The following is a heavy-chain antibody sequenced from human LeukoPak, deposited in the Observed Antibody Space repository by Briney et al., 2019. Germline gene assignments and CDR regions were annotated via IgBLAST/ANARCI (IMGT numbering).Heavy chain of an antibody. Sequence: GGSLRPSCAASGFIFNTNAMSWVRQAPGEGREWVSAIDGRTGGTYYEDSVKGRFTITRDNSKSTLYLQMDSLRAEDTAVYYCAKCGNSGCHLIDYWGQGTLVTVSS. D-gene: IGHD5-12*01. V-gene: IGHV3-23*01. CDR3: AKCGNSGCHLIDY. J-gene: IGHJ4*02. CDR1: GFIFNTNA. CDR2: IDGRTGGT.